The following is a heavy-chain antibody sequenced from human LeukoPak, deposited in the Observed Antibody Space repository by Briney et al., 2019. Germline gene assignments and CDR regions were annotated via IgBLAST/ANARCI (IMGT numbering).Heavy chain of an antibody. D-gene: IGHD3-22*01. V-gene: IGHV5-51*01. CDR1: GYRFTNYW. Sequence: GESLKISCNGSGYRFTNYWIGWVRQKPGKGLELMGSIYPGDSDTRFSPSFQGQVTISADKSMTTAYLQWSSLKASDTAMYYCARQGVYYSDSSAFYYWGQGTLVSVSS. CDR2: IYPGDSDT. CDR3: ARQGVYYSDSSAFYY. J-gene: IGHJ4*02.